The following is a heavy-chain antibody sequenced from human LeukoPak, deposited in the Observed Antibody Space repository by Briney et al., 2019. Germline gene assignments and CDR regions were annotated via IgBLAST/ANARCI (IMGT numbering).Heavy chain of an antibody. CDR3: ARVGTNYCTSSSCYTL. Sequence: SETLSLTCSVSGYSISSGYYWGWIRRPPGKGLEWIGSVFRGGSTYYNPSLKSRATISGDTSKNQFSLNLSSVTAADTAVYYCARVGTNYCTSSSCYTLWGQGTLVTVSS. D-gene: IGHD2-2*02. V-gene: IGHV4-38-2*02. CDR2: VFRGGST. J-gene: IGHJ4*02. CDR1: GYSISSGYY.